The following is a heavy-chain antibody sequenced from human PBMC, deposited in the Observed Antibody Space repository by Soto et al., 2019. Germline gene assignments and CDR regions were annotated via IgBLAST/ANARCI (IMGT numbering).Heavy chain of an antibody. D-gene: IGHD3-3*01. CDR1: GGSISSYC. CDR2: IYYSGST. V-gene: IGHV4-59*01. Sequence: QVQLQESGPGPVKPSETLSLTCTVSGGSISSYCWSWIRQPPGKGLEWIGYIYYSGSTNYNPSLKSRVTISVDTSKNQFSLKLSSVTAADTAVYYCARGRVVINFDYWGQGTLVTVSS. J-gene: IGHJ4*02. CDR3: ARGRVVINFDY.